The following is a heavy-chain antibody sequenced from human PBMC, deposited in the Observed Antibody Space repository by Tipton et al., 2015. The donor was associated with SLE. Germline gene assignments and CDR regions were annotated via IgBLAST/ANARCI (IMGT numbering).Heavy chain of an antibody. CDR2: IYSSGTT. CDR3: ARAEAVAGLEYFQE. CDR1: GGSFGRTL. Sequence: TLSLTCAVSGGSFGRTLWSLVLQLAVKGLEWTGRIYSSGTTNYNPSLKSRVTMSVDTSKNQFSLKLSSVTAADTAVYYCARAEAVAGLEYFQEWGQGTLITVSS. J-gene: IGHJ1*01. D-gene: IGHD6-13*01. V-gene: IGHV4-4*07.